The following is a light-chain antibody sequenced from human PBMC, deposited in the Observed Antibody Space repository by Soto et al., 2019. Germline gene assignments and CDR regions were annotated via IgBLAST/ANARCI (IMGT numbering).Light chain of an antibody. J-gene: IGLJ1*01. Sequence: QSVLTQPPSVSETPGQRVTITCSGSSSNIGTSYVYWYQQLPGTAPKLLIYRSNQRPSGVPDRFSGSKSGTSASLAISGLRSEDEADYYCTAWDDSLSGPLYVFGTGTKLTVL. V-gene: IGLV1-47*01. CDR2: RSN. CDR1: SSNIGTSY. CDR3: TAWDDSLSGPLYV.